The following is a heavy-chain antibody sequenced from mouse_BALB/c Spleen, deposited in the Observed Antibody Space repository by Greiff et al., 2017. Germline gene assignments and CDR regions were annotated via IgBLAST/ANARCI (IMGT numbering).Heavy chain of an antibody. V-gene: IGHV5-12-1*01. J-gene: IGHJ1*01. CDR1: GFAFSSYD. CDR2: ISSGGGST. Sequence: EVKVVESGGGLVKPGGSLKLSCAASGFAFSSYDMSWVRQTPEKRLEWVAYISSGGGSTYYPDTVKGRFTISRDNAKNTLYLQMSSLKSEDTAMYYCARQRGWYFDVWGAGTTVTVSS. CDR3: ARQRGWYFDV.